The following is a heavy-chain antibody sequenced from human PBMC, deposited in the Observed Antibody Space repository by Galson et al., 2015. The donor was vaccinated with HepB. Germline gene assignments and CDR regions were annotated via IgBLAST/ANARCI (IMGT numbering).Heavy chain of an antibody. CDR3: AGSWVVTHDHDAFDI. Sequence: QSGAEVKKPGESLKISCKGSGYSFTSYWIGWVRQMPGKGLEWMGIIYPGDSDTRYSPSFQGQVTISADKSISTAYLQWSSLKASDTAMYYCAGSWVVTHDHDAFDIWGQGTMVTVSS. CDR2: IYPGDSDT. J-gene: IGHJ3*02. CDR1: GYSFTSYW. D-gene: IGHD4-23*01. V-gene: IGHV5-51*01.